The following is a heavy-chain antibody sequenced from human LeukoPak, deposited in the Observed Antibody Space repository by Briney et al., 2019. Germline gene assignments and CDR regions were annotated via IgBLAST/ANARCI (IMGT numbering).Heavy chain of an antibody. CDR2: IYYSGST. CDR3: ARADYLYYYYYGMDV. CDR1: GGSISSGDYY. J-gene: IGHJ6*04. V-gene: IGHV4-30-4*01. D-gene: IGHD4-11*01. Sequence: PSETLSLTCTVSGGSISSGDYYWSCIRQPPGKGLEWIGYIYYSGSTNYNPYLKSRVTISVDTSKNQFSLKLSCVTAADTAVYYCARADYLYYYYYGMDVWGKGTTVTVSS.